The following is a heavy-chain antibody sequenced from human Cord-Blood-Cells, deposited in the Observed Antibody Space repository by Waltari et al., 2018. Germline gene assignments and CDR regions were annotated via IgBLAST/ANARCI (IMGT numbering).Heavy chain of an antibody. CDR3: AKDTSYGMDV. V-gene: IGHV3-30*02. J-gene: IGHJ6*02. CDR1: GFTFSSHG. Sequence: QVQLGESGGGVFQPGGSVRLSCAASGFTFSSHGRNWGRQAPGEGLKWGAVNRYDGSNKYYVDSGNGRFTIARNNSKNPLYLQMNSLGAEDTAVYYCAKDTSYGMDVWGQGTTVTVSS. CDR2: NRYDGSNK. D-gene: IGHD3-16*01.